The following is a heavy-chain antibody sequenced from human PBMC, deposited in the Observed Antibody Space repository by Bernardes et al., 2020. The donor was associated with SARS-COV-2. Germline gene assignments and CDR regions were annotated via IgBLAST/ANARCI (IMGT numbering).Heavy chain of an antibody. CDR2: TYYSGST. D-gene: IGHD4-17*01. V-gene: IGHV4-30-4*01. J-gene: IGHJ3*02. CDR1: GGSIYSGENY. Sequence: SETLSLTCTVSGGSIYSGENYWSWIRQPPGKGLEWIGYTYYSGSTYYNPSLKSRITISVDTWKNEFFLRLTSVTAADTAVYYCARSDYGGAGNAFDIWGQGTLVTVSS. CDR3: ARSDYGGAGNAFDI.